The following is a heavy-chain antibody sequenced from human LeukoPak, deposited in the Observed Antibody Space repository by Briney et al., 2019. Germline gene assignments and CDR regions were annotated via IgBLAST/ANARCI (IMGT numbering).Heavy chain of an antibody. CDR2: ISDSGGST. J-gene: IGHJ3*02. D-gene: IGHD3-22*01. V-gene: IGHV3-23*01. Sequence: PGGSLRLSCSASGFTFSSYAMSWVRQAPGKGLEWVSVISDSGGSTYYADSVKGRFIISRDNSKNTLYLQMNSLRAEDTAVYYCAKHLYYYDSSGPCDIWGQGTMVTVSS. CDR1: GFTFSSYA. CDR3: AKHLYYYDSSGPCDI.